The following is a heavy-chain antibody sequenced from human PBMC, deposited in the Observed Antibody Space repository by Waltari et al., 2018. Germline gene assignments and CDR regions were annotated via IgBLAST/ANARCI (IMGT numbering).Heavy chain of an antibody. CDR2: IYYSGST. J-gene: IGHJ3*02. V-gene: IGHV4-59*01. CDR3: ARSLYYYDSSGYPDAFDI. D-gene: IGHD3-22*01. CDR1: GGSISSYY. Sequence: QESGPGLVKPSETLSLTCTVSGGSISSYYWSWIRQPPGKGLEWIGYIYYSGSTNYNPSLKSRVTISVDTSKNQFSLKLSSVTAADTAVYYCARSLYYYDSSGYPDAFDIWGQGTMVTVSS.